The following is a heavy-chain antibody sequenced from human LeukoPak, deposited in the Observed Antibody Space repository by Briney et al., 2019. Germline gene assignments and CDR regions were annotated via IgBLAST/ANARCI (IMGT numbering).Heavy chain of an antibody. J-gene: IGHJ4*02. CDR1: GYTFTSYG. Sequence: ASVKVSCTASGYTFTSYGISWVRQAPGQGLEWMGWISAYNGNTNYAQKLQGRVTMTTDTSTSTPYMELRNLRSDDTAVYYCARPYYYDSSGRAPAVYWGQGTLVTVSS. D-gene: IGHD3-22*01. CDR3: ARPYYYDSSGRAPAVY. V-gene: IGHV1-18*01. CDR2: ISAYNGNT.